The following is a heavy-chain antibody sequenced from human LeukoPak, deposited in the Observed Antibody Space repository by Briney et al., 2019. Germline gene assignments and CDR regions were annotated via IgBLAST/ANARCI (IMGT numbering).Heavy chain of an antibody. V-gene: IGHV3-33*06. D-gene: IGHD2-21*01. CDR1: GFTFSNYG. CDR3: VKERSPFVGSDY. CDR2: IWSNGINK. J-gene: IGHJ4*02. Sequence: GGSLRLSCAAPGFTFSNYGMHWVRQAPGKGLEWVAVIWSNGINKYYGESVKGRFTISRDNSKNTLSLQLNSLRAEDTAVYYCVKERSPFVGSDYWGQGTLVTVSS.